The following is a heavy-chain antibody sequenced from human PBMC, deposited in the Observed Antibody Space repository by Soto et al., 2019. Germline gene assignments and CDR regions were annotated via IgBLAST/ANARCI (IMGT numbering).Heavy chain of an antibody. J-gene: IGHJ3*02. CDR1: GGTFSTSS. CDR3: ARGHEYGGNSDAFDI. D-gene: IGHD4-17*01. Sequence: QVHLVQSGAEVKKPGSSVKVSCKASGGTFSTSSINWLRQAPGQRPEWMGNILPVFGTADYAQKFGDRVTXPXXXSXYTAYMELRSLFSEDAAVYYCARGHEYGGNSDAFDIWGQGTVVTVSS. CDR2: ILPVFGTA. V-gene: IGHV1-69*15.